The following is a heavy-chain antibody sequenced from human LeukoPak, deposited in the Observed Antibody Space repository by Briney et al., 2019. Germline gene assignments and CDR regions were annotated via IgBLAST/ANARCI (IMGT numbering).Heavy chain of an antibody. Sequence: TGGSLRLSCAASGFTVSSNYVTWVRQAPGKGLEWVSVIYSGGSTYYADSVKGRFTISRDNSKSTLYLQMNSLRVEDTAVYYCARGIAVADTGFFDYWGQGTLVTVSS. CDR1: GFTVSSNY. CDR2: IYSGGST. J-gene: IGHJ4*02. D-gene: IGHD6-19*01. CDR3: ARGIAVADTGFFDY. V-gene: IGHV3-66*01.